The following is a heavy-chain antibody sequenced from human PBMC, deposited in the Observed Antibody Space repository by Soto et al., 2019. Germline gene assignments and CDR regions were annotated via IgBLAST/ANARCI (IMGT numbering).Heavy chain of an antibody. CDR1: GYTFTSYG. CDR3: ARDRQFGGFTIFGVVTHHRRDGAWFDP. V-gene: IGHV1-18*01. CDR2: ISAYNGNT. J-gene: IGHJ5*02. Sequence: ASVKVSCKASGYTFTSYGISWVRQAPEQGLEWMGWISAYNGNTNYAQKLQGRVTMTTDTSTSTAYMELRSLRSDDTAVYYCARDRQFGGFTIFGVVTHHRRDGAWFDPWGQGTLVTVSS. D-gene: IGHD3-3*01.